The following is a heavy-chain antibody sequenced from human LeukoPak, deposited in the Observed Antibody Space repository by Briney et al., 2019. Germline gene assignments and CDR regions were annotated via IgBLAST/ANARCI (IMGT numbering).Heavy chain of an antibody. V-gene: IGHV1-69*05. J-gene: IGHJ5*02. CDR1: GGTFSSSA. D-gene: IGHD6-6*01. Sequence: ASVKVSYKASGGTFSSSAISWVRQAPGQGLEWMGGIIPIFGTANYAQKFQGRVTITTDESTSTAYMELSSLRSEDTAVYYCTRDDSSSSSRWFDPWGQGTLGTVSS. CDR3: TRDDSSSSSRWFDP. CDR2: IIPIFGTA.